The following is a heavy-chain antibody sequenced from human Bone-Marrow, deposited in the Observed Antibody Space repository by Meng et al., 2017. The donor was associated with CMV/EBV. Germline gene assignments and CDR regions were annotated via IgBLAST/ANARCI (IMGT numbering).Heavy chain of an antibody. CDR1: GGSISSTNW. D-gene: IGHD4-17*01. V-gene: IGHV4-4*02. CDR2: IYHSGST. Sequence: GSLRLSCAVSGGSISSTNWWSWVRQPPGKGLEWIGEIYHSGSTNYNPSLKSRVTISVDKSTNQFSLKLSSVTAADTAVYYCARVVLLDYGDGNWFDPCGQATLATSSS. J-gene: IGHJ5*02. CDR3: ARVVLLDYGDGNWFDP.